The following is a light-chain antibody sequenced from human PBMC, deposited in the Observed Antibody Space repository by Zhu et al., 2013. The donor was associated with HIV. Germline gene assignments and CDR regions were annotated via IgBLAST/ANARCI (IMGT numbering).Light chain of an antibody. CDR2: AAS. J-gene: IGKJ4*01. V-gene: IGKV1-39*01. CDR3: QQYGSSPLT. CDR1: QNINKY. Sequence: DIQLTQSPSFLSASVGDRVTITCRASQNINKYLNWYQQTPGKAPKLLIKAASSLQSGVSSRFAGSGSGTDFTLTISRLEPEDFAVYFCQQYGSSPLTFGGGTTVEIK.